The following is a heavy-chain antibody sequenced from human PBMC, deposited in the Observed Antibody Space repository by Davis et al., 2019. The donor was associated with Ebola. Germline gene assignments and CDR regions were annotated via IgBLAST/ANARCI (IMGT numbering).Heavy chain of an antibody. CDR3: ARGPSTGNSFTY. CDR1: GFTFGNSA. D-gene: IGHD6-13*01. CDR2: ISSSSNYI. J-gene: IGHJ4*02. V-gene: IGHV3-21*01. Sequence: GASLKISCAASGFTFGNSAISWVRQAPGKGLEWVSFISSSSNYIYYADSVKGRFTVSRDNAKNSLYLQMNSLRAEDTAVYYCARGPSTGNSFTYWGQGTLVTVSS.